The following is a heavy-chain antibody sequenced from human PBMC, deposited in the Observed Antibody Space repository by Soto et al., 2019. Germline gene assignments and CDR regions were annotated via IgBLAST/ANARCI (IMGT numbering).Heavy chain of an antibody. CDR3: AQVAGSGRLDY. V-gene: IGHV3-30*18. J-gene: IGHJ4*02. Sequence: QVQLVESGGGVVQPGRSLRLSCAASGFTFSSYGMHWVRQAPGKGLEWVAVISDDGSNKYYADSGKGRFTISRDNSKNPLYLQMHRLRAEDTAVYYCAQVAGSGRLDYWGQGTLVTVST. D-gene: IGHD3-10*01. CDR2: ISDDGSNK. CDR1: GFTFSSYG.